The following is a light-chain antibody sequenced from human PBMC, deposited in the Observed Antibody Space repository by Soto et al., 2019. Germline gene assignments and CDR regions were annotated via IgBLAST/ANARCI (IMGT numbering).Light chain of an antibody. CDR2: DDS. J-gene: IGLJ2*01. Sequence: SYELTQPPSVSVAPGQTARITCGGDNIGSKRVHWYQQKPGQAPVLVVYDDSDRPSGIPERFSGSNSGNTATLTISRVEAGDEADFYCQVWDNGSDHVIFGGGTKVTVL. V-gene: IGLV3-21*02. CDR3: QVWDNGSDHVI. CDR1: NIGSKR.